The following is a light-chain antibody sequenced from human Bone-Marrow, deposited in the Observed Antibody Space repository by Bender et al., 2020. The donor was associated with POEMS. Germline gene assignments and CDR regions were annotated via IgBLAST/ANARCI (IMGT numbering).Light chain of an antibody. V-gene: IGLV1-44*01. Sequence: QSVLTPPPSASGTPGQRVTISCSGSSSKFGSYPVNWYRQLPGAAPKLVIFNNSQRPSGVPDRFSGSNSGTSASLAISGLLSDDEADFYCATWDDSLNGWVFGGGTKLTVL. J-gene: IGLJ3*02. CDR1: SSKFGSYP. CDR3: ATWDDSLNGWV. CDR2: NNS.